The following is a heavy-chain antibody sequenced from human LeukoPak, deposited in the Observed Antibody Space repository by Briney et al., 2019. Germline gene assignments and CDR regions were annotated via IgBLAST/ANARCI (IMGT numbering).Heavy chain of an antibody. D-gene: IGHD1-14*01. CDR2: ISSSSSYT. Sequence: GGSLRLSCAASGFTFSDYYMSWIRQAPGKGLEWVSYISSSSSYTNYADSVKGRFTISRDNAKNSLYLRMNSLRAEDTAVYYCARPLTGDYVDYWGQGTLVTVSS. CDR1: GFTFSDYY. J-gene: IGHJ4*02. V-gene: IGHV3-11*06. CDR3: ARPLTGDYVDY.